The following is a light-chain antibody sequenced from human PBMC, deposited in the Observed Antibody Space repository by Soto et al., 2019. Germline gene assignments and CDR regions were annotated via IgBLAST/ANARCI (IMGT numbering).Light chain of an antibody. V-gene: IGKV3D-15*01. CDR2: DAY. Sequence: EIVMTQSPATLSVSPGERATLSCRASQSVSSNLAWYQQKPGQAHRLLIYDAYNRATGIQARFSGSGSGTEFTLTIRSLQPDDFATYYCKHYNSYSEAFGQGTKVDI. CDR3: KHYNSYSEA. CDR1: QSVSSN. J-gene: IGKJ1*01.